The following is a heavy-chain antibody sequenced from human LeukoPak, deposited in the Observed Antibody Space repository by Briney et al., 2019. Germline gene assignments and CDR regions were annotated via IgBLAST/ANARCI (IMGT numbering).Heavy chain of an antibody. J-gene: IGHJ4*02. V-gene: IGHV3-23*01. CDR1: GFTSSSYA. CDR2: ISGSGGST. D-gene: IGHD3-10*01. CDR3: AKVPSMVRGVAFDY. Sequence: PGGSLRLSCAASGFTSSSYAMSCVRQAPGKGLEWVSAISGSGGSTYYADSVKGRFTISRDNSKNTLYLLMNSLRAEDTAVYYCAKVPSMVRGVAFDYWGQGTLVTVSS.